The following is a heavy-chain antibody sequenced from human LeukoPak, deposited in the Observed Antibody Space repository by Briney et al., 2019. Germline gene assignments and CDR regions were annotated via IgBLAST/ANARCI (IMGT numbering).Heavy chain of an antibody. J-gene: IGHJ4*02. CDR1: GYSFSSYW. D-gene: IGHD4-17*01. V-gene: IGHV5-51*01. CDR3: ARVSLPPGTVTTGANDY. Sequence: GESLKISCKGSGYSFSSYWIAWVRQMPGKGLEWMGIIYPGDSDTRYSPSFQGQVTISADKSITTAYLQWSSLKASDTAMYYCARVSLPPGTVTTGANDYWGQGTLVTVSS. CDR2: IYPGDSDT.